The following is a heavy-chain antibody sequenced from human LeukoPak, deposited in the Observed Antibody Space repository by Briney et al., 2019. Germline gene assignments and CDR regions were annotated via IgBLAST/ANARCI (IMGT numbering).Heavy chain of an antibody. D-gene: IGHD2-2*01. J-gene: IGHJ6*02. Sequence: ASVKVSCKVSGYTLTELSMHWVRQAPGKGLEWMGGFDPEDGETIYAQKFQGRATMTEDTSTDTAYMELSSLRSEDTAVYYCATAVPAAMKYYYYGMDVWGQGTTVTVSS. CDR1: GYTLTELS. CDR2: FDPEDGET. V-gene: IGHV1-24*01. CDR3: ATAVPAAMKYYYYGMDV.